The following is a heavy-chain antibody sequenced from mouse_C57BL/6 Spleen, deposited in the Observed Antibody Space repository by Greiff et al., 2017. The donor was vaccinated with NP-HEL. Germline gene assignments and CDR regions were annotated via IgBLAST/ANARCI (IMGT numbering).Heavy chain of an antibody. Sequence: EVQLVESGGGLVKPGGSLKLSCAASGFTFSDYGMHWVRQAPEKGLEWVAYISSGSSTIYYADTVKGRFTISRDNAKNTLFLQMTSLRSEDTAMYYCARPHYYDYDVNNAMDYWGQGTSVTVSS. D-gene: IGHD2-4*01. CDR2: ISSGSSTI. CDR1: GFTFSDYG. CDR3: ARPHYYDYDVNNAMDY. J-gene: IGHJ4*01. V-gene: IGHV5-17*01.